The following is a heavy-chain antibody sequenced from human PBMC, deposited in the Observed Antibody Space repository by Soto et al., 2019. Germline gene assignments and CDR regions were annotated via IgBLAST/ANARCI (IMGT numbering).Heavy chain of an antibody. V-gene: IGHV4-34*01. D-gene: IGHD3-22*01. J-gene: IGHJ4*02. CDR3: ARVGRYYYDSSGSPN. CDR2: INHSGST. CDR1: GGSFSGYY. Sequence: SETLSLTCAVYGGSFSGYYWSWIRQPPGKGLEWIGEINHSGSTNYNPSLKSRVTISVDTSKNQFSLKLSSVTAADTAVYYCARVGRYYYDSSGSPNWGQGTLVTVSS.